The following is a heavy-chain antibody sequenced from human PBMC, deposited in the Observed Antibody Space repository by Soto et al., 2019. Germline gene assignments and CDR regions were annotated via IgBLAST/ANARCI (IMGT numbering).Heavy chain of an antibody. CDR2: ISDSGSYI. CDR1: GFSFSNYR. V-gene: IGHV3-21*06. CDR3: ARDSGYDYTGYSDY. J-gene: IGHJ4*02. D-gene: IGHD5-12*01. Sequence: GGSLRLSCGASGFSFSNYRMNWVRQAPGKGLEWVSSISDSGSYINYADSVKGRFAISRDNVKNVLYLQMNSLRAEDTAFYYCARDSGYDYTGYSDYWGQGTQVTV.